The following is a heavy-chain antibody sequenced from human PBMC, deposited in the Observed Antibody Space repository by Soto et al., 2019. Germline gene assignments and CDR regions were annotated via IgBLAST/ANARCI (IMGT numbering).Heavy chain of an antibody. CDR3: GYRAYGSWFDP. Sequence: EVQVVESGGGLVQPGGSVRLSCVMSGITFSSYWMAWVRQAPGKGLEWVANINRDGSEKQNVDAVKGRFTISRDNAQKTQSLQLNSLRADDADLYFCGYRAYGSWFDPWGQGTLVTVSS. D-gene: IGHD6-19*01. V-gene: IGHV3-7*01. CDR2: INRDGSEK. CDR1: GITFSSYW. J-gene: IGHJ5*02.